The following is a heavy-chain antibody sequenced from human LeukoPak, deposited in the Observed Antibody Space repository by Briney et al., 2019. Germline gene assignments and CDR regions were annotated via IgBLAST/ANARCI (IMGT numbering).Heavy chain of an antibody. CDR2: INPNKGDT. Sequence: ASVKVSCKASGYTFTGYYMHWVRQAPGQGLEWMGWINPNKGDTNYAQKFQGRVTMTRDTSISTAYMEVSRLRSDDTAVYYCARDRGQWLFDYWGQGTLVTVSS. V-gene: IGHV1-2*02. CDR3: ARDRGQWLFDY. CDR1: GYTFTGYY. D-gene: IGHD6-19*01. J-gene: IGHJ4*02.